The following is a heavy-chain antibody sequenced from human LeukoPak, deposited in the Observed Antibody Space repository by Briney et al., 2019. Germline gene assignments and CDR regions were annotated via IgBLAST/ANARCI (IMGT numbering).Heavy chain of an antibody. Sequence: PGGFLRLSCAASGFTFDDYAMHWVRQAPGKGLEWVSLISWDGGSTYYADSVKGRFTISRDNSKNSLYLQMNSLRAEDTALYYCAKDIGGGGSSGYYDYWGQGTLVTVSS. CDR2: ISWDGGST. D-gene: IGHD3-22*01. CDR3: AKDIGGGGSSGYYDY. J-gene: IGHJ4*02. CDR1: GFTFDDYA. V-gene: IGHV3-43D*04.